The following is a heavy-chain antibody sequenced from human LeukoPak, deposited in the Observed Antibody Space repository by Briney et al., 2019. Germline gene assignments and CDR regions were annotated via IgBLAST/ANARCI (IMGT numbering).Heavy chain of an antibody. CDR1: GGSISSYY. CDR3: ARAECSSSWPKKIYYYYGMDV. D-gene: IGHD6-13*01. J-gene: IGHJ6*02. CDR2: IYYSGST. V-gene: IGHV4-59*01. Sequence: SETLSLTCTVSGGSISSYYWSWIRQPPGKGLEWIGYIYYSGSTNYNPSLKSRVTISVDTSKNQFSLKLSSVTAADTAVYYCARAECSSSWPKKIYYYYGMDVWGQGTTDTVSS.